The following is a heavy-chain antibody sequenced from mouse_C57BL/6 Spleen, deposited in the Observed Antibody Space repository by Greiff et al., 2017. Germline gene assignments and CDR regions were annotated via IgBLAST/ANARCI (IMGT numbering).Heavy chain of an antibody. CDR3: TRDGHYGNPFAY. V-gene: IGHV5-9-1*02. CDR1: GFTFSSYA. D-gene: IGHD2-3*01. Sequence: EVKLMESGEGLVKPGGSLKLSCAASGFTFSSYAMSWVRQTPEKRLEWVAYISSGGDYIYYADTVKGRFTISRDNARNTLYLQMSSLKSEDTAMYYCTRDGHYGNPFAYWGQGTLVTVSA. J-gene: IGHJ3*01. CDR2: ISSGGDYI.